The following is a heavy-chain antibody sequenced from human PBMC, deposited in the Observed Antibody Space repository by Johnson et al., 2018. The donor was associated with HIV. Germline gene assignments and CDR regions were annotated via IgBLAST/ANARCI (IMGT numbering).Heavy chain of an antibody. J-gene: IGHJ3*02. D-gene: IGHD3-22*01. CDR2: ISYDGSNK. Sequence: QLVESGGGVVQPGRSLRLSCAASGFTFSSYAMHWVRQAPGKGLEWVAVISYDGSNKYYADSVKGRFTISRDNSKNTLYLQMNSLRAEDTAVYYCARGGARSSGYYSAFDIWGQGTMVTVSS. CDR1: GFTFSSYA. V-gene: IGHV3-30-3*01. CDR3: ARGGARSSGYYSAFDI.